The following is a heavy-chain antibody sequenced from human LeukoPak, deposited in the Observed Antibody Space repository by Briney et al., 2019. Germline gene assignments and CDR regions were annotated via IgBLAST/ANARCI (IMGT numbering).Heavy chain of an antibody. Sequence: GGSLRLSCAASGFTFSSYWMHWVRQAPGKGLVWVSRINSDGSSTSYADSVKGRFTISRDNAKNTLYLQMNSLRAVDTAVYYCARDFDQSRGFDYWGQGTLVTVSS. CDR2: INSDGSST. V-gene: IGHV3-74*01. CDR1: GFTFSSYW. J-gene: IGHJ4*02. CDR3: ARDFDQSRGFDY.